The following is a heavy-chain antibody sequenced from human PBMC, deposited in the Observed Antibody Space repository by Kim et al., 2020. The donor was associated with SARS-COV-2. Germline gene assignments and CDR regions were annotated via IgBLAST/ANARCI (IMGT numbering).Heavy chain of an antibody. D-gene: IGHD3-16*02. J-gene: IGHJ5*02. Sequence: LKSRVTISVDTSKNQFSLKLSSVTAADTGVYYCARMDYVWGSYRAGWFDPWGQGTLVTVSS. CDR3: ARMDYVWGSYRAGWFDP. V-gene: IGHV4-59*01.